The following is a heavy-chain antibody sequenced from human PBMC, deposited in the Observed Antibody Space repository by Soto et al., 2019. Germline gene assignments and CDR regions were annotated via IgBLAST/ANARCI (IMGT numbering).Heavy chain of an antibody. J-gene: IGHJ4*02. CDR3: ARGPLVVLNYFES. Sequence: NWVRQAPGQGLEWMGSIFPLTDIPDYAQNFQARLTITADKSTSTAYMELSSLTSDDTAMYFCARGPLVVLNYFESWGQGTQVTVSS. CDR2: IFPLTDIP. V-gene: IGHV1-69*04.